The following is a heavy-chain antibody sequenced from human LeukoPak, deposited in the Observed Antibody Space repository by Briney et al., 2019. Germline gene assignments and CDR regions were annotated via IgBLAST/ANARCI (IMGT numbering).Heavy chain of an antibody. Sequence: GGSLRLSCAASGFTFSSYAMSWVRQAPGKGLEWVSAISGSGGSTYYADSVKGRFPISRDNSKNTLYLQMNSLRAEDTAVYYCAKAQDPTYYYGSGSPLDWFDPWGQGTLVTVSS. CDR1: GFTFSSYA. D-gene: IGHD3-10*01. V-gene: IGHV3-23*01. CDR2: ISGSGGST. CDR3: AKAQDPTYYYGSGSPLDWFDP. J-gene: IGHJ5*02.